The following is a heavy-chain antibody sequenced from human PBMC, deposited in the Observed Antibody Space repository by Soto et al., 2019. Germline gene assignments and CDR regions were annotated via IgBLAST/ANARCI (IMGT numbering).Heavy chain of an antibody. CDR3: ARDPPEEEWLVVGIDY. CDR2: IKRDGSEK. D-gene: IGHD6-19*01. Sequence: GSLRLSCAASVFTFSRYWMSWVRQAPGKGLEWVANIKRDGSEKYYADSVKGRFTISRDNSKNTLYLQMNSLRAEYTAAYYCARDPPEEEWLVVGIDYWGQGTLVTVSS. J-gene: IGHJ4*02. CDR1: VFTFSRYW. V-gene: IGHV3-7*01.